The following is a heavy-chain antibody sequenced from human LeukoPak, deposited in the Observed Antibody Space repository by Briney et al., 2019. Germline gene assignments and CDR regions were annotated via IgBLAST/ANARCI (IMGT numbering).Heavy chain of an antibody. CDR1: GFTFNAFG. Sequence: PGGSLRLSCAASGFTFNAFGMNWVRQAPGKGLEWVSAISGSGGSTYYADSVKGRFTISRDNSKNTLYLQMNSLRAEDTAVYYCAKKSKQWLAFDYWGQGTLVTVSS. CDR3: AKKSKQWLAFDY. V-gene: IGHV3-23*01. CDR2: ISGSGGST. J-gene: IGHJ4*02. D-gene: IGHD6-19*01.